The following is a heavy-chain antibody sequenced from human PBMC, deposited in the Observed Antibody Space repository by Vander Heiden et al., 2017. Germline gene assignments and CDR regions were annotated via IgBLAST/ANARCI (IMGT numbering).Heavy chain of an antibody. D-gene: IGHD5-12*01. CDR2: ISRSSSYI. CDR1: GFTFSSDS. J-gene: IGHJ3*02. CDR3: ARDRRWLSDAFDI. V-gene: IGHV3-21*01. Sequence: EVQLVESGGGLVKPGGSLRLSCAASGFTFSSDSMNWVRQAPGRGLEWVSSISRSSSYIYYADSVKGRFTISRDNAKNSLYLQMNSLRAEDTAVYYCARDRRWLSDAFDIWGQGTMVTVSS.